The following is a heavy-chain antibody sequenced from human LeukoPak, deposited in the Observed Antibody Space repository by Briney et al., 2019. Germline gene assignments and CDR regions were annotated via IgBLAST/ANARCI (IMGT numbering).Heavy chain of an antibody. V-gene: IGHV4-39*07. D-gene: IGHD3-16*01. CDR2: IYYSGST. Sequence: SETLSLTCTVSGGSIGSSSYYWGWIRQPPGKGLEWIGSIYYSGSTYYNPSLKSRVTISVDTSKNQFSLKLSSVAAADTAVYYCARAGGQPFAYYYYYMDVWGKGTTVTVSS. CDR1: GGSIGSSSYY. J-gene: IGHJ6*03. CDR3: ARAGGQPFAYYYYYMDV.